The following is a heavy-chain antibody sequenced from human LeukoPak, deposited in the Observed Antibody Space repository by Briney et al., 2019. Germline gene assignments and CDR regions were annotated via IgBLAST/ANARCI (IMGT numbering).Heavy chain of an antibody. Sequence: GASVKVSCKASGYTFTSYDINWVRQATGQGLEWMGWMNPNSGKTGYVQKFQSRVTMTRDTSISTAYMELSSLTSEDTAIYYCARDRVGVGSSGWENWGQGTLVTVSS. CDR2: MNPNSGKT. CDR1: GYTFTSYD. V-gene: IGHV1-8*01. D-gene: IGHD6-19*01. CDR3: ARDRVGVGSSGWEN. J-gene: IGHJ4*02.